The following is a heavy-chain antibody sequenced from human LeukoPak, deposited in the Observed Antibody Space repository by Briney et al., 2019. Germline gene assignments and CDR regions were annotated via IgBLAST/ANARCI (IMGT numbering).Heavy chain of an antibody. D-gene: IGHD3-10*01. J-gene: IGHJ4*02. CDR1: GGSISRGYYY. CDR2: IHYSGST. CDR3: ARTYGSGTTDY. Sequence: SETLSLTCTVSGGSISRGYYYWSWIRQHPGKGLEWIGYIHYSGSTYYNPSLKSRVTISVDTSKNQFSLKLSSVTAADTAVYYCARTYGSGTTDYWGQGTLVTVSS. V-gene: IGHV4-31*03.